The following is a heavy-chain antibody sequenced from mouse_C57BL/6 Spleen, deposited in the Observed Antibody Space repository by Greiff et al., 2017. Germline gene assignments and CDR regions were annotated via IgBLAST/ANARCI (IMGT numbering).Heavy chain of an antibody. D-gene: IGHD2-1*01. CDR2: ISSGSSTI. V-gene: IGHV5-17*01. CDR1: GFTFSDYG. CDR3: STSYYDNFYAMDY. J-gene: IGHJ4*01. Sequence: EVKLMESGGGLVKPGGSLKLSCAASGFTFSDYGMHWVRQAPEKGLEWVAYISSGSSTINYADTVKGRFTISRDNSKNTLFLQMTSLRSEDTAMYYCSTSYYDNFYAMDYWGQGTSVTVSS.